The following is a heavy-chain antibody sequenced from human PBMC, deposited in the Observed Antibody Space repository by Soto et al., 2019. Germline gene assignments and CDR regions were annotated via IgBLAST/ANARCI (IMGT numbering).Heavy chain of an antibody. CDR2: ISYSAST. Sequence: PSETLSLTCTVSGGSISSGSYFWSWIRQPPGKGLEWIGYISYSASTNYNPSLKSRVAISGDTSKNQFSLKLSSVTAADTAVYYCARSHYGAVTNPYYFDYWGQGTLVTVSS. D-gene: IGHD4-17*01. J-gene: IGHJ4*02. CDR3: ARSHYGAVTNPYYFDY. V-gene: IGHV4-61*01. CDR1: GGSISSGSYF.